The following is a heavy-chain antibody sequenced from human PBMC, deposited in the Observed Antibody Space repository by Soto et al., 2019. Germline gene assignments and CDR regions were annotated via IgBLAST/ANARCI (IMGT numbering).Heavy chain of an antibody. D-gene: IGHD4-17*01. CDR3: AKMPSGDYVPPDWYFDL. V-gene: IGHV3-23*01. J-gene: IGHJ2*01. CDR2: ISGSAGST. CDR1: GFTFSNYA. Sequence: EVQLLESGGGLVQPGGSMRLSCAASGFTFSNYAMSWVRQAPGKGLEWVSAISGSAGSTYYADSVKGRFTISRDNSKNTLYLQMNSLRAEDTAVYYCAKMPSGDYVPPDWYFDLWGRGTLVAVSS.